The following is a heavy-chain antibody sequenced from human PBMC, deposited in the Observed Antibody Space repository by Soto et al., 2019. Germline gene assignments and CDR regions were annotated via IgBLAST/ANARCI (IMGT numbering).Heavy chain of an antibody. J-gene: IGHJ6*02. CDR1: GFTFSSYA. CDR2: ISYDGSNK. D-gene: IGHD6-13*01. Sequence: GGSLRLSCAASGFTFSSYAMHWVRQAPGKGLEWVAVISYDGSNKYYADSVKGRFTISRDNSKNTLYLQMNSLRAEDTAVYYCARGSSSWYRGYYYYYGMDVWGQGTTVTVSS. CDR3: ARGSSSWYRGYYYYYGMDV. V-gene: IGHV3-30-3*01.